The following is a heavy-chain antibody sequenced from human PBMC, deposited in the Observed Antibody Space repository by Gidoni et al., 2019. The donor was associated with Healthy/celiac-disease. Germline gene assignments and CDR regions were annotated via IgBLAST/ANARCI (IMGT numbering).Heavy chain of an antibody. CDR1: GFTFSSYS. D-gene: IGHD5-18*01. CDR2: ISSSSSYI. CDR3: ARDPRGTAMDIDY. Sequence: EVQLVESGGGLVKPGGSLRLSCAASGFTFSSYSMNWVRQAPGKGLEWVSSISSSSSYIYYADSVKGRFTISRDNAKNSLYLQMNSLRAEDTAVYYCARDPRGTAMDIDYWGQGTLVTVSS. J-gene: IGHJ4*02. V-gene: IGHV3-21*01.